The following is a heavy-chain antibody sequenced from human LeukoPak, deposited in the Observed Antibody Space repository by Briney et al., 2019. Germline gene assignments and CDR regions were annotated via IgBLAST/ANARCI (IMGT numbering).Heavy chain of an antibody. D-gene: IGHD3-22*01. CDR3: AKDSASYDSSGYCDY. CDR2: ISSSSSYI. V-gene: IGHV3-21*01. J-gene: IGHJ4*02. Sequence: PGGSLRLSCAASGFTFSSYSMNWVRQAPGKGLEWVSSISSSSSYIYYADSVKGRFTISRDNAKNSLYLQMNSLRAEDTAVYYCAKDSASYDSSGYCDYWGQGTLVTVSS. CDR1: GFTFSSYS.